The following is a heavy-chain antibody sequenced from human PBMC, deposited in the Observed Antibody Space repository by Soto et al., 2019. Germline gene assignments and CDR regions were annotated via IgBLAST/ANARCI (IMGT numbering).Heavy chain of an antibody. J-gene: IGHJ4*02. D-gene: IGHD2-8*02. CDR3: ARDKITGLFDY. V-gene: IGHV4-30-4*01. Sequence: ASETLSLTRSVSGGSIGSGDYFWNWIRQPPGKGLEWIGHIYYSGSTYYNSSLKSRVTISLDTSKNQFSLKLTSVTAADTAVYYCARDKITGLFDYWGQGTLVTVSS. CDR2: IYYSGST. CDR1: GGSIGSGDYF.